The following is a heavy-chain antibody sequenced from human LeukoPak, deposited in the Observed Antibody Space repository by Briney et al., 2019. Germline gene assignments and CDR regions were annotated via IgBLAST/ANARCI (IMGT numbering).Heavy chain of an antibody. Sequence: GGSLRLSCAASGFTVSSNYMSWVRQAPGKGLEWVSVIYSGGSTYYADSVKGRFTISRDNSKNTLYLQTNSLRAEDTAVYYCAGGPHYSGNYGGKFDSWGQGTLVTVSS. J-gene: IGHJ4*02. V-gene: IGHV3-53*01. CDR1: GFTVSSNY. D-gene: IGHD1-26*01. CDR2: IYSGGST. CDR3: AGGPHYSGNYGGKFDS.